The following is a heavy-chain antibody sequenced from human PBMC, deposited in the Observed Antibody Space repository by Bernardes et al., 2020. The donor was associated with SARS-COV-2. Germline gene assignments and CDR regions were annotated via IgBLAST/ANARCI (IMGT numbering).Heavy chain of an antibody. CDR1: GFTFSIYD. CDR2: MSYDGHDK. Sequence: GGSLRLSCAASGFTFSIYDMSWVRQAPGKGLEWVSFMSYDGHDKSLIDSVKGRFAVSRDNSKQILYLQMNSLKDDDPAVYYCAGGDSGLYEALDLWGQGTMVIVSS. D-gene: IGHD4-17*01. V-gene: IGHV3-33*05. J-gene: IGHJ3*01. CDR3: AGGDSGLYEALDL.